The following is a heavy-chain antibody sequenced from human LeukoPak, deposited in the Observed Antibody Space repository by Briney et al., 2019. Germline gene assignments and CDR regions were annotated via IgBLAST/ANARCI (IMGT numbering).Heavy chain of an antibody. D-gene: IGHD5-24*01. Sequence: PGGSLRLSCAASGFTFSSYWMHWVRQAPGKGLVWVSRINTDGSSTSYADSVKGRFTISRDNAKNTLYLQMNSLRVEDTAIYYCARSGWPYYFDYWGQGTLVSVSS. J-gene: IGHJ4*02. CDR2: INTDGSST. CDR3: ARSGWPYYFDY. CDR1: GFTFSSYW. V-gene: IGHV3-74*01.